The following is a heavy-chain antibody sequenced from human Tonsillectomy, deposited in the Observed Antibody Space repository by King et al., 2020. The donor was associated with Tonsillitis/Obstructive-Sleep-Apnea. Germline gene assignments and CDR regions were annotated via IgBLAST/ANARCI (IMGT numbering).Heavy chain of an antibody. CDR1: GYTFISYS. V-gene: IGHV1-46*01. D-gene: IGHD3-16*01. CDR3: AGGPTRGYFDY. J-gene: IGHJ4*02. CDR2: INPSGGST. Sequence: QLVQSGAEVKKPGASVKVSCKASGYTFISYSMHWVRQAPGQGLEWMGIINPSGGSTSYAQKFQGRVTMTRDTSTTTVYMELSSLRSEDTAVYYCAGGPTRGYFDYWGQGTLVTVSS.